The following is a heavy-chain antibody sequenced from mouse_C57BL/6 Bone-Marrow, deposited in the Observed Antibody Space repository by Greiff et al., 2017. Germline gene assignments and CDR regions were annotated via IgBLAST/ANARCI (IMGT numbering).Heavy chain of an antibody. Sequence: EVKLQESVAELVRPGASVKLSCTASGFNIKNTYMHWVQQRPEQGLEWIGRIDPANGNNKYAPQFYGQATITADTSSNTAYLQRSSLTSEDTAIYYCARGYYGSSPYYYSMDYWGQGTSVTVSS. D-gene: IGHD1-1*01. CDR2: IDPANGNN. V-gene: IGHV14-3*01. CDR1: GFNIKNTY. J-gene: IGHJ4*01. CDR3: ARGYYGSSPYYYSMDY.